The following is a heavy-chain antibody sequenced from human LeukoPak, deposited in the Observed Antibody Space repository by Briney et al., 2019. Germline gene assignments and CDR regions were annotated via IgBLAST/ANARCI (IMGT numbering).Heavy chain of an antibody. J-gene: IGHJ1*01. D-gene: IGHD2-21*02. V-gene: IGHV5-51*01. Sequence: GESLLISCKGSGYSFTNYWNAWVRQMPGKGLEWMGIIHPGDSDTRYSPSFQGQVIISVDKSISTAYLQWSSLKASDTAMYYCASIAYCGGDCNLSFQHWGEGKSVSVSS. CDR3: ASIAYCGGDCNLSFQH. CDR1: GYSFTNYW. CDR2: IHPGDSDT.